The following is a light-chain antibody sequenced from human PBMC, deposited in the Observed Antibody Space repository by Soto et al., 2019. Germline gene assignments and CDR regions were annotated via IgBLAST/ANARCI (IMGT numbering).Light chain of an antibody. CDR3: QQYNNGPPGAT. CDR1: LPVANN. Sequence: TPSPPTVSLSPGERVSHTCRANLPVANNLAWYQQKPGQAPRLLISYASTRATGIPARFSGTGSGKEFALTISIRQSEDFAVYYCQQYNNGPPGATFGPGTKVDIK. V-gene: IGKV3-15*01. J-gene: IGKJ3*01. CDR2: YAS.